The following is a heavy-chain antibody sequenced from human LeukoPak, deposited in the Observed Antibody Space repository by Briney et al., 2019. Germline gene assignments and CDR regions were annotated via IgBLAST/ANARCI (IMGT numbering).Heavy chain of an antibody. Sequence: SETLSLTCTVSGGSISSSSYYWGWIRQPPGKGLEWIGSIYYSGSTYYNPSLKSRVTISVDTSKNPFSLKFTSVTAADTAVYYCARDRFLHYFNYWGQGTLVTVSS. V-gene: IGHV4-39*02. CDR1: GGSISSSSYY. CDR3: ARDRFLHYFNY. J-gene: IGHJ4*02. D-gene: IGHD2/OR15-2a*01. CDR2: IYYSGST.